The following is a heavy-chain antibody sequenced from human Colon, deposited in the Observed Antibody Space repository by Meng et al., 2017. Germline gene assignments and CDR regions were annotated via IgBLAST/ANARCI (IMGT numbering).Heavy chain of an antibody. CDR2: INIDGTAT. Sequence: GESLKISCAASGFTFSGYWMHWVRQAPGQGLVWASRINIDGTATHYVDSVKGRFTISRDNAKNTVYLQMDSLRVEDTAVYYCARAPWREGDRYYYYGMDVWGQGTTVTVSS. CDR3: ARAPWREGDRYYYYGMDV. CDR1: GFTFSGYW. D-gene: IGHD3-16*01. J-gene: IGHJ6*02. V-gene: IGHV3-74*01.